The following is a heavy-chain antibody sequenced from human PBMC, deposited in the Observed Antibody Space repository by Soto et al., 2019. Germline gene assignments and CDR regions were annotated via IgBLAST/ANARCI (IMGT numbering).Heavy chain of an antibody. D-gene: IGHD3-10*01. CDR1: GGSISSSSYY. CDR2: IYYSGGT. Sequence: QLQLQESGPGLVKPSETLSLTCTVSGGSISSSSYYWGWIRQPPGKGLEWIGSIYYSGGTYYNPSLKSRVTISVDTSKNQFSLKLSSVTAADTAVYYCASVRGDHFDIWGQGTMVTVSS. J-gene: IGHJ3*02. CDR3: ASVRGDHFDI. V-gene: IGHV4-39*01.